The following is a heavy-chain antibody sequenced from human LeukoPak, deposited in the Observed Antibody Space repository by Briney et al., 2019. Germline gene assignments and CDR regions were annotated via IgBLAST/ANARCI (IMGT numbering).Heavy chain of an antibody. D-gene: IGHD6-6*01. V-gene: IGHV3-7*05. Sequence: GGSLRLSCAASGFTFSSYWMSWVRQAPGKGLEWVANIKHDGSEEVYVDSVKGRFSISRDNAKNSLFLQMNTLRAEDTAVYYCARDPYSSTWSYGMDVWGRGTTVTVSS. CDR3: ARDPYSSTWSYGMDV. J-gene: IGHJ6*02. CDR2: IKHDGSEE. CDR1: GFTFSSYW.